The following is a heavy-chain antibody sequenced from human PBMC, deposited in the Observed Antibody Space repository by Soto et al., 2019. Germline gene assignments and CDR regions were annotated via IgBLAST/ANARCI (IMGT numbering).Heavy chain of an antibody. CDR2: ISSSSYT. D-gene: IGHD3-10*01. Sequence: GGSLRLSCAASGFTFSDYYMSWIRQAPGKGLEWVSYISSSSYTNYADSVKGRFTISRDNAKNSLYLQMNSLRAEDMAVYYCAREAYGSGSYSGGYYFDYWGQGTLVTVSS. V-gene: IGHV3-11*06. CDR3: AREAYGSGSYSGGYYFDY. CDR1: GFTFSDYY. J-gene: IGHJ4*02.